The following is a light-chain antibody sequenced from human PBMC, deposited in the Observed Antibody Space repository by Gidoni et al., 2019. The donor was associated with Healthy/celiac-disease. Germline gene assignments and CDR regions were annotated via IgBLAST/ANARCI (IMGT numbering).Light chain of an antibody. V-gene: IGKV3-11*01. CDR3: RQHSNWPLT. CDR2: DAS. J-gene: IGKJ4*01. Sequence: EIVLTQSPATLSLSPGERATLSCRASQSVSSYLAWYQQKPGQAPRLLIYDASNRATGIPARCSGSGSGTDFTLTISSLEPEDFAVYYCRQHSNWPLTFGGGTKVEIK. CDR1: QSVSSY.